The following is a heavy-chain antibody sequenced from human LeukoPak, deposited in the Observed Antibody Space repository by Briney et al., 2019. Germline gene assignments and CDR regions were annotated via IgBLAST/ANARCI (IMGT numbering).Heavy chain of an antibody. CDR2: ISGSGGST. CDR3: GKEGGA. J-gene: IGHJ5*02. V-gene: IGHV3-23*01. D-gene: IGHD3-16*01. CDR1: GFTFSSYA. Sequence: GGSLRLSCAASGFTFSSYAMSWVRRAPGKGLEWVSAISGSGGSTYYADSVGGRFTISRDNSKDMVYLQMNSLKVEDTATYYCGKEGGAWGQGTKVTVSS.